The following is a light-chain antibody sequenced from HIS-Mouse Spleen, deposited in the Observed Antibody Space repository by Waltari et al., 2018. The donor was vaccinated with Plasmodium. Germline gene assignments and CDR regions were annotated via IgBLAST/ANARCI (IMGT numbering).Light chain of an antibody. V-gene: IGKV3-11*01. CDR3: QQRSNWPRVLT. Sequence: EIVLTQSPATLSLSPGERATLSCRASQSVSSYLAWYHQKHGQAPRLLIYDASNRATGIPARFSGSGSGTDFTLTISSLEPEDFAVYYCQQRSNWPRVLTFGGGTKVEIK. CDR2: DAS. J-gene: IGKJ4*01. CDR1: QSVSSY.